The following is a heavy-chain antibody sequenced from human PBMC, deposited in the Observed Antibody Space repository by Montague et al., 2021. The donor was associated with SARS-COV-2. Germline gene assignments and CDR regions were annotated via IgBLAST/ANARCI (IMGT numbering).Heavy chain of an antibody. CDR3: ATLSRRTAAGTRDYFGLDV. D-gene: IGHD6-13*01. V-gene: IGHV4-4*02. J-gene: IGHJ6*02. CDR2: IFHSGTI. CDR1: GDSISTSTW. Sequence: SETLSLTCRVSGDSISTSTWWTWGRQTPGKGLEWIGEIFHSGTINYNPSLKSRVSISVDKSNNQFSLRLSSLIAADTAVYYCATLSRRTAAGTRDYFGLDVWGQGTTVVVSS.